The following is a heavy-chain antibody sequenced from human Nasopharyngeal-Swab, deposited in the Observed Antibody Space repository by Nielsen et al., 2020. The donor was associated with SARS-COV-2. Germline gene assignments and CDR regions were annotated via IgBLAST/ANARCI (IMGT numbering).Heavy chain of an antibody. J-gene: IGHJ5*01. D-gene: IGHD3-22*01. CDR1: GGSISGDNW. CDR2: ISYGGST. CDR3: ARGLYDGSGLLDS. Sequence: GSLRLSCAVSGGSISGDNWWSWIRQPPGKGLDWIGYISYGGSTNYNPSLRSRVTISVDTSKSQFSLKLTSVTAADTAVYYCARGLYDGSGLLDSWGHGTLVTVSS. V-gene: IGHV4-61*01.